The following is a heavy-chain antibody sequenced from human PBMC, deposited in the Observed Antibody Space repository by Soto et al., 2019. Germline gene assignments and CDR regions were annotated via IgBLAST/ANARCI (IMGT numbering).Heavy chain of an antibody. Sequence: EVQLLESGGGLVQPGGSLRLSCAASGFTFNTYAMNWVRQAPGKGLEWVSAISGSGRNTYYADSVKGRFTISRDNSKNTLHLQMYGLRAEDTAVYYCSKDRAVSLYLGMDVWGQGTTVTVSS. CDR1: GFTFNTYA. CDR3: SKDRAVSLYLGMDV. J-gene: IGHJ6*02. V-gene: IGHV3-23*01. D-gene: IGHD4-17*01. CDR2: ISGSGRNT.